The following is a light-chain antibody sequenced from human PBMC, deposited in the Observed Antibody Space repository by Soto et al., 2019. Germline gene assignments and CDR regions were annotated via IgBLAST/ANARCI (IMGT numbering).Light chain of an antibody. CDR3: IGYTGANTYV. V-gene: IGLV2-14*01. CDR1: SSDDALYRY. CDR2: EVT. J-gene: IGLJ1*01. Sequence: QSVLTQAASVSGSPGQSITISCTGTSSDDALYRYVSWIQQHPGRAPKLLIYEVTKRPSGVPVRFSGSRSDKSASLTISGLQPEDQPDSSRIGYTGANTYVFGTGTKVTV.